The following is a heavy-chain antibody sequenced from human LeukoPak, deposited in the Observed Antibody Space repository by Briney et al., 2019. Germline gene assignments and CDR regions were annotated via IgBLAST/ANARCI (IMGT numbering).Heavy chain of an antibody. CDR1: GFTFSNYW. CDR3: TKGGVVHAFDI. J-gene: IGHJ3*02. Sequence: GGSLRLSCAASGFTFSNYWMSWVRQAPGKGLEWVSAISGSTGRTYYADSVKGRFTISRDNSKNTLYLQMNSLRAEDTAVYYCTKGGVVHAFDIWGQGTMVTVSS. V-gene: IGHV3-23*01. CDR2: ISGSTGRT. D-gene: IGHD2-15*01.